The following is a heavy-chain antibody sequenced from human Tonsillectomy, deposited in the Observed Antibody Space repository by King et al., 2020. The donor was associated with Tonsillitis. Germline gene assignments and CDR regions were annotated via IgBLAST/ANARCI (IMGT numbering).Heavy chain of an antibody. Sequence: QLQESGPGLVKPSETLSLTCTVSGGSISSSSYYWGWIRQPPGQGLEWIGSIYYSGSTYYNPSLKSRVTISVDTSKNQFSLKLSSVTAADTAVYYCAAIAAAGDYWGQGTLVTVSS. CDR2: IYYSGST. CDR3: AAIAAAGDY. J-gene: IGHJ4*02. CDR1: GGSISSSSYY. V-gene: IGHV4-39*01. D-gene: IGHD6-13*01.